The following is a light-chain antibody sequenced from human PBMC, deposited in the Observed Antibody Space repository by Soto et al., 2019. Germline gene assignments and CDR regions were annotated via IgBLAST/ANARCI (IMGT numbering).Light chain of an antibody. CDR2: KAS. J-gene: IGKJ1*01. Sequence: DIQMTQSPSTLSGSVGDRVTITCRASQTISSWLAWYQQKPGKAPKLLIYKASTLKSGVPSGFSGSGSGTEFTLTISRLEPEAFAVYDCQQYGSSPPWTFGQGTKV. CDR1: QTISSW. CDR3: QQYGSSPPWT. V-gene: IGKV1-5*03.